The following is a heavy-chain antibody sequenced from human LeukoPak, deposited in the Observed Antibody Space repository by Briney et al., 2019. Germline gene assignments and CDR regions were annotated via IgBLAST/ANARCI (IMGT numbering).Heavy chain of an antibody. CDR1: GYTFTSYG. CDR2: ISAYNGNT. Sequence: GASVKVSCKASGYTFTSYGISWVRQAPGQGLEWMGWISAYNGNTNYAQKLQGRVTMTTDTSTSTAYMELRSLRSDDTAVYYCARSGHEYCRSTSCYRWDNWFDPWGQGTLVTVSS. V-gene: IGHV1-18*01. D-gene: IGHD2-2*02. J-gene: IGHJ5*02. CDR3: ARSGHEYCRSTSCYRWDNWFDP.